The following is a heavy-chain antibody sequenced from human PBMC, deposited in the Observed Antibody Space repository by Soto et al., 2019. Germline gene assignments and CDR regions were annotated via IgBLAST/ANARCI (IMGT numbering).Heavy chain of an antibody. CDR3: AKDGSWGDHYYFDN. CDR2: ISGSGGST. J-gene: IGHJ4*02. V-gene: IGHV3-23*01. D-gene: IGHD2-21*02. CDR1: GFMFSSYA. Sequence: GGSLRLSCAVSGFMFSSYAMTWVRQAPGKGLEWVSSISGSGGSTYYSDSVRGRFTISRDNSKKMLYLEMNSLKGDDTAVYYCAKDGSWGDHYYFDNWGQGTLVTVSS.